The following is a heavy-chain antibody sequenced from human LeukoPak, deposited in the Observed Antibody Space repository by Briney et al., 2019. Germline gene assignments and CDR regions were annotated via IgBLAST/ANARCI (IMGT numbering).Heavy chain of an antibody. V-gene: IGHV3-48*03. J-gene: IGHJ4*02. Sequence: GGSLRLSCAASGFTFSSYEMNWVRQAPGKGLEWVSYISSSGSTIYYADSVKGRFTISRDNAKNSLYLQKNSLRAEDTAVYYCARITERNYYDSRPHWGQGTLVTVSS. CDR2: ISSSGSTI. D-gene: IGHD3-22*01. CDR1: GFTFSSYE. CDR3: ARITERNYYDSRPH.